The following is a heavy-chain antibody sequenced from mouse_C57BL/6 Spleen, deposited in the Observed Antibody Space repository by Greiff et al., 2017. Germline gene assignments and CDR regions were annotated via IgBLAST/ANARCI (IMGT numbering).Heavy chain of an antibody. CDR3: VRDDYGSSYWYFDV. V-gene: IGHV10-3*01. J-gene: IGHJ1*03. CDR2: IRSKSSNYAT. D-gene: IGHD1-1*01. Sequence: EVKVVESGGGLVQPKGSLKLSCAASGFTFNTYAMHWVRQAPGKGLEWVARIRSKSSNYATYYADSVKDRFTISRDDSQSMLYLQMNNLKTEDTAMYDCVRDDYGSSYWYFDVWGTGTTVTVSS. CDR1: GFTFNTYA.